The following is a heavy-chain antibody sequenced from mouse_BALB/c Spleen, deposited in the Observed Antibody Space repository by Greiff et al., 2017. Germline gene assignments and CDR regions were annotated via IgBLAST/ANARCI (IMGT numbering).Heavy chain of an antibody. CDR1: GYSFTSYW. CDR3: TRDMAYYGKGYAMDY. Sequence: EVQLQQSGTVLARPGASVKMSCKASGYSFTSYWMHWVKQRPGQGLEWIGAIYPGNSDTSYNQKFKGKAKLTAVTSASTAYMELSSLTNEDSAVYYCTRDMAYYGKGYAMDYWGQGTSVTVSS. V-gene: IGHV1-5*01. D-gene: IGHD2-10*01. J-gene: IGHJ4*01. CDR2: IYPGNSDT.